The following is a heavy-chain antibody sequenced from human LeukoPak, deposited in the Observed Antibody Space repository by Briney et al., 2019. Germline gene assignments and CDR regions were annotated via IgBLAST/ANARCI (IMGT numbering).Heavy chain of an antibody. J-gene: IGHJ4*02. V-gene: IGHV4-61*02. D-gene: IGHD3-10*01. CDR2: IYTSGST. Sequence: SETLSLTCTVSGGSISSGSYYWSWIRQPAGKGLEWIGRIYTSGSTNYNPSLKSRVTISVDTSKNQFSLKLSSVTAADTAVYYCARVLGGNFDYWGQGTLVTVSS. CDR1: GGSISSGSYY. CDR3: ARVLGGNFDY.